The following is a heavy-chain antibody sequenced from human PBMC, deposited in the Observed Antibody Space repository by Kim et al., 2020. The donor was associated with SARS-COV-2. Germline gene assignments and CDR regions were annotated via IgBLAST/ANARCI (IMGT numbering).Heavy chain of an antibody. CDR3: AGGGANDYGDYYFDY. V-gene: IGHV3-30*01. D-gene: IGHD4-17*01. Sequence: VTGRFTSSRDKSKNTLYLQMNSLRAEDTAVYYCAGGGANDYGDYYFDYWGQGTLVTVSS. J-gene: IGHJ4*02.